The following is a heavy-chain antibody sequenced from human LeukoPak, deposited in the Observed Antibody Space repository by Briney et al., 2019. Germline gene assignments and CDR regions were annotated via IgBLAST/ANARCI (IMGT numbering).Heavy chain of an antibody. CDR1: GFTFSNYG. V-gene: IGHV3-33*01. J-gene: IGHJ4*02. CDR2: IWYDGSKK. D-gene: IGHD3-10*01. CDR3: AREEGRSPKTSSGY. Sequence: GGSLRLSCAASGFTFSNYGMHWVRQAPGRGLEWLALIWYDGSKKYYLDSVKGRFTISRDNSKDTLYPQMDSLRAEDTAVYYCAREEGRSPKTSSGYWGQGTLVVVSS.